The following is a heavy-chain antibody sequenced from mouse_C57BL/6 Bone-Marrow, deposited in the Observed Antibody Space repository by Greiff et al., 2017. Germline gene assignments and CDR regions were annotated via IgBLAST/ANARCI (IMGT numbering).Heavy chain of an antibody. Sequence: EVKLMESGGGLVQPKGSLKLSCAASGFSFNTYAMNWVRQAPGKGLEWVARIRSKSNNYATYYADSVKDRFTISRDDSESMLYLQMNNLKTEDTXMYYCVRHRGYDYDGYFDVWGTGTTVTVSS. J-gene: IGHJ1*03. CDR3: VRHRGYDYDGYFDV. V-gene: IGHV10-1*01. D-gene: IGHD2-4*01. CDR2: IRSKSNNYAT. CDR1: GFSFNTYA.